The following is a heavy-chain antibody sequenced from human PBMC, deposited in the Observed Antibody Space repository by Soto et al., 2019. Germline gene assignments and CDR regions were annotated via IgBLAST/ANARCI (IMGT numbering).Heavy chain of an antibody. CDR1: GYTFSSYG. D-gene: IGHD3-10*01. Sequence: QVEVVQSGAEVKKPGASVKVSCETSGYTFSSYGTNWVRQAPGHGLEWMGWINNYSGNTKYAQRFQGRITMSTDTYTSTAYMEVRSLTYDDTAVYYCARTYYYGSGTHYRFDPWGQGTLVTVSS. J-gene: IGHJ5*02. CDR2: INNYSGNT. CDR3: ARTYYYGSGTHYRFDP. V-gene: IGHV1-18*01.